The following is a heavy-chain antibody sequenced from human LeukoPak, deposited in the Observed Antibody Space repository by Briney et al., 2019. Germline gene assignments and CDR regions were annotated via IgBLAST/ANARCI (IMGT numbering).Heavy chain of an antibody. CDR2: ISGTGGRT. J-gene: IGHJ4*02. CDR3: AKTPASRFFDSRQYYFDY. V-gene: IGHV3-23*01. D-gene: IGHD3-9*01. Sequence: GGSLRLSCAASGFTFSTYAMSWVRQAPGKGLEWVSVISGTGGRTYYADSVKGRFTISRDNSGNTLYVQMNSLRAEDTAVYYCAKTPASRFFDSRQYYFDYWGQGTLVTVSS. CDR1: GFTFSTYA.